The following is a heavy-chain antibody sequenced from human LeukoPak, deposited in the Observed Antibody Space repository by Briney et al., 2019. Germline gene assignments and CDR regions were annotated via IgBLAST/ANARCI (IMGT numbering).Heavy chain of an antibody. J-gene: IGHJ4*02. V-gene: IGHV4-59*08. D-gene: IGHD3-10*01. CDR3: ARHSGIGLDS. Sequence: PSETLSLTCTVSGGSIRSYYWSWIRQPPGKGLEWIGYISDSGSANYNPSLESRVTISVDTSKNQFSLKLNSVTAADPAIYYCARHSGIGLDSWGQGTLVAVSS. CDR2: ISDSGSA. CDR1: GGSIRSYY.